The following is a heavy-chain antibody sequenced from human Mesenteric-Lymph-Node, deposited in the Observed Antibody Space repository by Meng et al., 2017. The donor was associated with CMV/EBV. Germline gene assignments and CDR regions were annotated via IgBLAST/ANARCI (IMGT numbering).Heavy chain of an antibody. CDR1: WGSFSGYY. Sequence: QVQLQQWGAGLFKPSDTLSLTCAVYWGSFSGYYWSWIRQPPGKGLEWIGEINHSGSTNYNPSLKSRVTISVDTSKNQFSLKLSSVTAADTAVYYCARHQRWLKSEGGFNYWGQGTLVTVSS. CDR2: INHSGST. CDR3: ARHQRWLKSEGGFNY. J-gene: IGHJ4*02. V-gene: IGHV4-34*01. D-gene: IGHD4-23*01.